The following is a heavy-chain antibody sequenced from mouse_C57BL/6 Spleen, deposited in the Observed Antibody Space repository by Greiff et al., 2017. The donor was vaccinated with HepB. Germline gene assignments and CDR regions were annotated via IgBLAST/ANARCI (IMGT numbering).Heavy chain of an antibody. J-gene: IGHJ3*01. CDR1: GYTFTSYW. Sequence: QVQLQQPGAELVKPGASVKVSYKASGYTFTSYWMHWVKQRPGQGLEWIGRIHPSDSDTNYNQKFKGKATLTVDKSSSTAYMQLSSLTSEDSAVYYCAIEGITTAVGGFAYWGQGTLVTVSA. CDR3: AIEGITTAVGGFAY. D-gene: IGHD1-1*01. V-gene: IGHV1-74*01. CDR2: IHPSDSDT.